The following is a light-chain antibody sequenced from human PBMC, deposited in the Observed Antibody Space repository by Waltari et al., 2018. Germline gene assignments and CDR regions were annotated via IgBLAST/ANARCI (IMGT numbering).Light chain of an antibody. CDR3: QQYGSFT. CDR1: QSGHHIY. CDR2: GAT. J-gene: IGKJ4*01. V-gene: IGKV3-20*01. Sequence: IVLTQSPGTPSLSPGERATLSCRASQSGHHIYLAWYQHKPGQAPRLLISGATRRATGTPDRSSGSGTGSGFTLTISRLESDDSAVYFCQQYGSFTFGGGTKVEIK.